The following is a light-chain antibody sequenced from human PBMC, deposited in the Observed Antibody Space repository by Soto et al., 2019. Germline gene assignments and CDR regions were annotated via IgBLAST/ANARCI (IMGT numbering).Light chain of an antibody. J-gene: IGKJ3*01. CDR1: QSISTW. CDR2: RAS. V-gene: IGKV1-5*03. Sequence: DIQMTQSPSTLSASVGDRVTITCRASQSISTWLAWYQQKPGKAPKLLIYRASTLESGVPSRFSGSRSWAEFTPTITRLPADDFATYYRQQYYTYLLPFGPGTKVDIK. CDR3: QQYYTYLLP.